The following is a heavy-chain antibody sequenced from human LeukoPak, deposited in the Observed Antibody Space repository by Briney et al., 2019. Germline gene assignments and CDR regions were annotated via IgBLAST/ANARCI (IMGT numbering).Heavy chain of an antibody. CDR3: ARLEYSSSYPYYYYYMDV. CDR1: GGSISSSNYY. V-gene: IGHV4-39*07. J-gene: IGHJ6*03. D-gene: IGHD6-6*01. CDR2: IYYSGST. Sequence: SETLSLTCTVSGGSISSSNYYWGWIRQSPGKGLEWIGIIYYSGSTYYNPSLKSRVTISVDTSKNQFSLKLSSVTAADTAVYYCARLEYSSSYPYYYYYMDVWGKGTTVTVSS.